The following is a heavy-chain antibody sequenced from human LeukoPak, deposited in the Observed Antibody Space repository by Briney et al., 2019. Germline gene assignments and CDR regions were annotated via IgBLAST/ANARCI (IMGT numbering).Heavy chain of an antibody. Sequence: SETLSLTCTVSGGSISSYYWSWIRQPPGKGLEWIGYIYYSGSGSTNYNPSLKSRVTISVDTSKNQLSLKLSSMTAADTAVYYCARGEYSGSDWGQGTLVTVSS. CDR3: ARGEYSGSD. D-gene: IGHD1-1*01. CDR2: IYYSGSGST. V-gene: IGHV4-59*01. CDR1: GGSISSYY. J-gene: IGHJ4*02.